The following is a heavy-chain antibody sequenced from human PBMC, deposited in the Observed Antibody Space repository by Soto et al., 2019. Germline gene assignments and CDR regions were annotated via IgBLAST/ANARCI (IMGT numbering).Heavy chain of an antibody. D-gene: IGHD5-12*01. CDR2: ITSSTSYT. CDR3: ARPAQNGYEIDS. CDR1: GFIFSDYY. J-gene: IGHJ4*02. V-gene: IGHV3-11*05. Sequence: QVQLVESGGGLVKPGGSPRLSCAASGFIFSDYYMSWIRQAPGKGLEWVSCITSSTSYTNYADSVKGRFTISRDNAKNSLYLQMNSLRAEDTAVYYCARPAQNGYEIDSWGQGTLVTVSS.